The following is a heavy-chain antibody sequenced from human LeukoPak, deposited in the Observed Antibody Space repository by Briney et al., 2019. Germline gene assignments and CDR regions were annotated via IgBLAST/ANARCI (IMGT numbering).Heavy chain of an antibody. CDR3: AKDEGDCSSTSCSPDY. D-gene: IGHD2-2*01. CDR1: GFTLSSYG. Sequence: GGSLRLSCAASGFTLSSYGMHWVRQAPGKGLEWVAFIRYDGSNKYYADSVKGRFTISRDNSKNTLYLQMNSLRAEDTAVYYCAKDEGDCSSTSCSPDYWGQGTLVTVSS. CDR2: IRYDGSNK. J-gene: IGHJ4*02. V-gene: IGHV3-30*02.